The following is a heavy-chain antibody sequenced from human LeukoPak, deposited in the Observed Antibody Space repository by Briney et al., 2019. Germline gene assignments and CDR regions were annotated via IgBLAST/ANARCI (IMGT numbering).Heavy chain of an antibody. CDR1: GFTFSNYA. J-gene: IGHJ3*02. D-gene: IGHD6-13*01. CDR3: AKDSGYSSSWYAIDI. V-gene: IGHV3-30*18. CDR2: ISYDGSNK. Sequence: GRSLRLSCAASGFTFSNYAMHWVRQAPGKGLEWVAVISYDGSNKYYADSVKGRFTISRDNSKNTLSLQMNSLRADDTAAYYCAKDSGYSSSWYAIDIWGQGTMVTVSS.